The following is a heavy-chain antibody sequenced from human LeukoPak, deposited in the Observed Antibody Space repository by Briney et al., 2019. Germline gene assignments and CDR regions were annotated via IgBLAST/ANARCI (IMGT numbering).Heavy chain of an antibody. CDR1: GGSISSGDYY. CDR2: IYYSGST. CDR3: ARVPDYGGNDAFDI. Sequence: SQILSLTCTVSGGSISSGDYYWSWIRQPPGKGLEWIGYIYYSGSTYYNPSLKSRVTISVDMSKNQFSLKLSSVTAADTAVYYCARVPDYGGNDAFDIWGQGTMVTVSS. V-gene: IGHV4-30-4*08. D-gene: IGHD4-23*01. J-gene: IGHJ3*02.